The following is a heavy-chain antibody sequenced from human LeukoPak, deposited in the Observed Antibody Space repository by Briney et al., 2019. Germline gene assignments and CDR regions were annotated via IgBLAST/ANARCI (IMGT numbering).Heavy chain of an antibody. V-gene: IGHV3-15*01. CDR2: IKSKTDGGTT. Sequence: GGSLRLSCAASGFTFSNAWMGWVRQAPGKGLEWVGGIKSKTDGGTTDYAAPVKGRFTISRDDSKNTLYLQMNSLKTEDTAVYYCTTGSGYYDFWSGYRDYWGQGTLVTVSS. J-gene: IGHJ4*02. CDR1: GFTFSNAW. CDR3: TTGSGYYDFWSGYRDY. D-gene: IGHD3-3*01.